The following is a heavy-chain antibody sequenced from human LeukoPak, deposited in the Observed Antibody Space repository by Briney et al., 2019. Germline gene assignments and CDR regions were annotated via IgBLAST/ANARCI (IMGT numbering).Heavy chain of an antibody. D-gene: IGHD3-3*01. CDR1: GFTLSSSS. J-gene: IGHJ4*02. CDR3: ATSDDLWSGMDN. Sequence: GGSLRLSCAVSGFTLSSSSMNWVRQAPGKGLEWVSSMSSSSSYIYYADSVKGRFTISRDNAKNSLYLQMDSLRAEDTAVYYCATSDDLWSGMDNWGQGTLVTVSS. V-gene: IGHV3-21*01. CDR2: MSSSSSYI.